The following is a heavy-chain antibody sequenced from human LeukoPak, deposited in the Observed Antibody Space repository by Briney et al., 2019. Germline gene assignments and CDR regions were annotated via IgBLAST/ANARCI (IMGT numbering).Heavy chain of an antibody. Sequence: GASVKVSCKASGGTFSSYAISWVRQAPGQGLEWMGRIIPILGIANYAQKFQGRVTITADKSTSTAYMELSSLRSEDTAVYYCAVRRLQLGSLCDYWGQGTLVTVSS. D-gene: IGHD5-24*01. V-gene: IGHV1-69*04. CDR3: AVRRLQLGSLCDY. CDR2: IIPILGIA. CDR1: GGTFSSYA. J-gene: IGHJ4*02.